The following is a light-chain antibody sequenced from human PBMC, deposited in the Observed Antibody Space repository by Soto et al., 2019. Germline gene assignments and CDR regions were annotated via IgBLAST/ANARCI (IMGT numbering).Light chain of an antibody. CDR2: DVS. V-gene: IGLV2-11*01. CDR1: SSDVGGYNY. J-gene: IGLJ3*02. CDR3: CSYAGRYTWV. Sequence: QSALTQPRSVSGSPGQSVTISCTGTSSDVGGYNYVSWYQQHPGKAPKLMIYDVSKRPSGVPDRFSGSKSGNTASLTISGVQAEDEADFYCCSYAGRYTWVFGGGTKVTVL.